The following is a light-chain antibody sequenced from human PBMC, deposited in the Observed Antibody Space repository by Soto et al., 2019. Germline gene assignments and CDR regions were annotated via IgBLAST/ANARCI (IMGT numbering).Light chain of an antibody. CDR2: AVS. Sequence: DIQLTQSPSSLSASVGDRVTITCRARQRVSRYLNWYQQKPGKAPKLMIYAVSSLQSRVPSSFTSSTPGTDYTLTITSLQPEDFAIYYCQQSYSAPRTFGQGTSVEV. V-gene: IGKV1-39*01. CDR3: QQSYSAPRT. J-gene: IGKJ1*01. CDR1: QRVSRY.